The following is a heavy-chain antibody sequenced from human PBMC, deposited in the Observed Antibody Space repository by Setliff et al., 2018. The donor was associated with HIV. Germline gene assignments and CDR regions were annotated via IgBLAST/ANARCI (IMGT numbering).Heavy chain of an antibody. CDR2: INSSSGGT. V-gene: IGHV1-2*06. CDR3: ARDEANYDFWSGSVEYFQP. J-gene: IGHJ1*01. Sequence: GASVKVSCKASGYTFTGYHLHWVRQAPGQGLEWMGRINSSSGGTNYALKFQGRVTMTRDMSISTAYMEMRRLRADDTAVYYCARDEANYDFWSGSVEYFQPWGQGTLVTVSS. D-gene: IGHD3-3*01. CDR1: GYTFTGYH.